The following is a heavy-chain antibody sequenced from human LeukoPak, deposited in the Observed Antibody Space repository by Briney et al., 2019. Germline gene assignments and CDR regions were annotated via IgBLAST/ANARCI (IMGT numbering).Heavy chain of an antibody. D-gene: IGHD6-19*01. Sequence: VSAISGSGGSTYYADSVKGRFTISRDNSKNTLYLQMNSLRAEDTAVYYCAKDRSGWYYFDYWGQGTLVTVSS. J-gene: IGHJ4*02. CDR2: ISGSGGST. CDR3: AKDRSGWYYFDY. V-gene: IGHV3-23*01.